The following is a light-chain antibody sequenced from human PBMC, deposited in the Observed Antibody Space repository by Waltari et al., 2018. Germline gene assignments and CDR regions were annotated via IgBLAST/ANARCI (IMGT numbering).Light chain of an antibody. J-gene: IGLJ2*01. V-gene: IGLV1-51*01. CDR1: SYNIGKND. CDR2: DNN. Sequence: QSVLTQPPSVSAAPGPRVTISCSGSSYNIGKNDVYWYNQVPGPAPKHLIYDNNKRPSRIPDRFAGSKSGTSATLDITELLIGDEADYYGGTWDSSLNSGVLGGGTKLTVL. CDR3: GTWDSSLNSGV.